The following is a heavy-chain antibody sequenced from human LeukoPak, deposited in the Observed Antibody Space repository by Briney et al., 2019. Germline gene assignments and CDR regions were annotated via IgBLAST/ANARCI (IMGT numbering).Heavy chain of an antibody. CDR1: GGSISSGGYY. CDR3: ARIKVASLPYYFDY. D-gene: IGHD5-12*01. Sequence: PSETLSLTCTVSGGSISSGGYYWSWIRQHPGKGLEWIGYIYYSGSTYYNPSLKSRVTISVDTSKNRFSLKLSSVTAADTAVYYCARIKVASLPYYFDYWGQGTLVTVSS. J-gene: IGHJ4*02. CDR2: IYYSGST. V-gene: IGHV4-31*03.